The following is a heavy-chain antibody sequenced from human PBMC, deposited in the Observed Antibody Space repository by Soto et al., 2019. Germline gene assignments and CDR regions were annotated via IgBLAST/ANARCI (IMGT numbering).Heavy chain of an antibody. V-gene: IGHV3-53*01. Sequence: EVQLVESGGGLIQPGGSLRLSCAASGFTVSNNYMSWVRQAPGKGLEWVSVIYSGGSTDYAGSAKGRFTMSRDNSKNTLYLQMNSLRAEDTAVYYCARDRSVSGNFEYWGQGTLVTVSS. J-gene: IGHJ4*02. CDR3: ARDRSVSGNFEY. CDR2: IYSGGST. CDR1: GFTVSNNY. D-gene: IGHD2-8*01.